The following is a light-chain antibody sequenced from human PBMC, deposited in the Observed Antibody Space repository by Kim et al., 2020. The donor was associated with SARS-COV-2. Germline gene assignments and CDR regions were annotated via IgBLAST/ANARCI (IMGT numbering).Light chain of an antibody. Sequence: QRVTTSASGGSATNGSNYQDWYHQHTGTTPKHLIYRNNQRPPGGIDRRSGAKSGTSASMAISARRSADEADYYCAAWDDSMRGDWVFGGGTQLTVL. CDR2: RNN. J-gene: IGLJ3*02. CDR1: SATNGSNY. V-gene: IGLV1-47*01. CDR3: AAWDDSMRGDWV.